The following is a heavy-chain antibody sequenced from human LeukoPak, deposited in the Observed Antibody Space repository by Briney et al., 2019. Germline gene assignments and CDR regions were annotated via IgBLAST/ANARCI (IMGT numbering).Heavy chain of an antibody. Sequence: GGSLRLSCAASGFTFSSYAMHWVRQAPGKGLEWVAVISYDGSNKYYADSVKGRFTISRDNSKNTLYLQMNSLRAEDTAVYYCAKVYLVRPPRITIFGVVPNIGDYFDYWGQGALVTVSS. J-gene: IGHJ4*02. CDR1: GFTFSSYA. CDR3: AKVYLVRPPRITIFGVVPNIGDYFDY. D-gene: IGHD3-3*01. V-gene: IGHV3-30-3*01. CDR2: ISYDGSNK.